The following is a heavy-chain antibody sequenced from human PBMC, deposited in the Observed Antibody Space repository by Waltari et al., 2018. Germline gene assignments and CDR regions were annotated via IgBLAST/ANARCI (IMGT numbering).Heavy chain of an antibody. CDR3: VRGRGSSDY. V-gene: IGHV3-33*01. J-gene: IGHJ4*02. CDR2: IWSDGSNI. Sequence: STYGMHWFRQAPGKVLEWVADIWSDGSNIHYADSVKGRFIISRDNSKSTLSPQMNSLRAEDTAVYYCVRGRGSSDYWGQGTLVSVSS. CDR1: STYG. D-gene: IGHD2-15*01.